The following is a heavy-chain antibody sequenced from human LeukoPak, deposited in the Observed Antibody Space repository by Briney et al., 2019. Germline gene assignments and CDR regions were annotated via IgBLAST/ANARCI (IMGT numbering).Heavy chain of an antibody. V-gene: IGHV4-34*01. J-gene: IGHJ4*02. CDR2: INHSGST. CDR3: ARGMKSKQWLVLGY. CDR1: GGSFSGYY. D-gene: IGHD6-19*01. Sequence: PSETLSLTCAVYGGSFSGYYWSWIRQPPGKGLEWIGEINHSGSTNYNPSLKSRVTISVDTSKNQFSLKLSSVTAADTAVYYCARGMKSKQWLVLGYWGQGTLVTVSS.